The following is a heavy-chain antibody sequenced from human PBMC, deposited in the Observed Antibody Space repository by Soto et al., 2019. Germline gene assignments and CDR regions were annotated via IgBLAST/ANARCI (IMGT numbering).Heavy chain of an antibody. J-gene: IGHJ6*02. Sequence: QVQLVESGGGVVQPGRSLRLSCAASGFTFSSYGMHWVRQAPGKGLEWVAVIWYDGSNKYYADSVKGRFTISRDNSKNTLYLQMNSLRAEDTAVYYCARDKRVLAVATGYYYYGMDVWGQGTTVTVSS. D-gene: IGHD6-19*01. CDR1: GFTFSSYG. CDR2: IWYDGSNK. CDR3: ARDKRVLAVATGYYYYGMDV. V-gene: IGHV3-33*01.